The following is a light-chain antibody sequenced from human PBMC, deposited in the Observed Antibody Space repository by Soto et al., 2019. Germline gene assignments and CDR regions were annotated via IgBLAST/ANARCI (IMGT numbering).Light chain of an antibody. J-gene: IGKJ1*01. CDR2: GAS. CDR3: QQYDSSPWT. Sequence: EIVLTQSPGTLSLSPGERATLSCRASQSVSSNYLAWYQQKPGQAPRLLIYGASSRATGIPDRFSGSGSGTDFKLTISSLEPEDFAVYYCQQYDSSPWTFGQGTKVEIK. CDR1: QSVSSNY. V-gene: IGKV3-20*01.